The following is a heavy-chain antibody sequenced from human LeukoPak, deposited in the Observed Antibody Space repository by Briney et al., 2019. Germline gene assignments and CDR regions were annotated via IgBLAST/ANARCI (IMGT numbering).Heavy chain of an antibody. CDR3: AKLSHYYYDSSGYYGY. J-gene: IGHJ4*02. CDR1: GFTFSSYG. Sequence: GGSLRLSCAASGFTFSSYGMHWVRQAPGKGLEWVAVIWYDGSNKYYADSVKGRFTISRDNSKNTLYLQMNSLRAEDTAVYYCAKLSHYYYDSSGYYGYWGQGTLVTVSS. V-gene: IGHV3-33*06. CDR2: IWYDGSNK. D-gene: IGHD3-22*01.